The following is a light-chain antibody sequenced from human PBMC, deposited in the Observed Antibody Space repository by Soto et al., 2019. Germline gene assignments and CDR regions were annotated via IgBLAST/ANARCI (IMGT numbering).Light chain of an antibody. CDR2: WAS. J-gene: IGKJ4*01. CDR1: QSVLYSSNNKNH. Sequence: DIVMTQSPDSLAVSLGERATINCKSSQSVLYSSNNKNHLAWYQQKPGQPPKLLIYWASTRESGVPDRFSGSGSGTDFTLTISSLQAEDVAVYYCQQYYSPPPTFGGGTKVDIK. CDR3: QQYYSPPPT. V-gene: IGKV4-1*01.